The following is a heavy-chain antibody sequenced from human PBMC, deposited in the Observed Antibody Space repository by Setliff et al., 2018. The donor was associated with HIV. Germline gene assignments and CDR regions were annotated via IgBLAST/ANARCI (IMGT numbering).Heavy chain of an antibody. J-gene: IGHJ4*02. CDR1: GFTFSNYG. CDR3: VKGFPRRYLDSSGYYYFDY. Sequence: SLRLSCAVSGFTFSNYGMSWVRQAPGKGLEWVSVISGSGDDTYYAHSVRGRFTISRDNSKNTLYLQMNSLRAEDTAVYYCVKGFPRRYLDSSGYYYFDYWGLGTLVTVSS. CDR2: ISGSGDDT. V-gene: IGHV3-23*01. D-gene: IGHD3-22*01.